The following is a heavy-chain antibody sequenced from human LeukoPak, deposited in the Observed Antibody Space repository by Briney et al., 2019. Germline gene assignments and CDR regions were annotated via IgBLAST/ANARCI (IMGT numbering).Heavy chain of an antibody. CDR3: ARLRRVGATPFDY. D-gene: IGHD1-26*01. Sequence: PGGSLRLSCAASGFTFSDYYMSWIRQAPGKGLEWVSYISSSGSTIYYADSVKGRFTISRDNAKNSLYLQMNSLRAEDTAVYYCARLRRVGATPFDYWGQGTLVTVSS. CDR1: GFTFSDYY. V-gene: IGHV3-11*04. J-gene: IGHJ4*02. CDR2: ISSSGSTI.